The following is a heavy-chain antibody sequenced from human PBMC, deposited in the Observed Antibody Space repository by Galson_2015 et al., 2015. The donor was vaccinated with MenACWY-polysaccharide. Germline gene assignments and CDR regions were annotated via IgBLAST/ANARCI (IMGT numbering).Heavy chain of an antibody. CDR2: ISWNSGSI. CDR1: GFTFDDYA. CDR3: AKGVDTAIPYYFDY. J-gene: IGHJ4*02. V-gene: IGHV3-9*01. Sequence: SLRLSCAASGFTFDDYAMHWVRHAPGKGLEWVSGISWNSGSIGYADSVKGRFTISRDNAKNSLYLQMNSLRAEDTALYYCAKGVDTAIPYYFDYWGQGTLVTVSS. D-gene: IGHD5-18*01.